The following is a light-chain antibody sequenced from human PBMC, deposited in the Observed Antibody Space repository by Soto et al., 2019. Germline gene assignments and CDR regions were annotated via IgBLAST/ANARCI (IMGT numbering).Light chain of an antibody. CDR1: SSDVGNYKY. CDR3: GLYTTAETVL. V-gene: IGLV2-14*01. CDR2: EVS. Sequence: QSALTQPASVSGSPGQSITISCTGTSSDVGNYKYVSWYQQHPGKAPKLMIYEVSNRPSGVSNRFSGSKSGNTASLTISGLQADDEGDYYCGLYTTAETVLLGGGTKLTVL. J-gene: IGLJ2*01.